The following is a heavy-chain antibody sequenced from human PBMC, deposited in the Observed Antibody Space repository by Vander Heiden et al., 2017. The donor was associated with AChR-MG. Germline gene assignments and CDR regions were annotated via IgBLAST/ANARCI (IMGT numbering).Heavy chain of an antibody. V-gene: IGHV4-39*01. CDR1: GRYIRSSSYC. D-gene: IGHD1-26*01. CDR2: IYNSGRT. J-gene: IGHJ4*02. CDR3: AIIGWALEIASHDY. Sequence: QLQLQETLPGLVKPSETLSLTCTVSGRYIRSSSYCWGWIRQPPGKGLEWIGRIYNSGRTYYNPARKSRVTISVDTSKNQLSLKLRSVTAADTAVYYCAIIGWALEIASHDYWGQVTLVTVSS.